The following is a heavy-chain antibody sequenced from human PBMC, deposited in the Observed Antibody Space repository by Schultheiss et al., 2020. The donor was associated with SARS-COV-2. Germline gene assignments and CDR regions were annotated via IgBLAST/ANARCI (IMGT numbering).Heavy chain of an antibody. CDR3: ARYYDSSGYPPIPRDKGFDS. D-gene: IGHD3-22*01. J-gene: IGHJ4*02. CDR1: GGSVNSGSYY. V-gene: IGHV4-31*03. CDR2: ISSSGNT. Sequence: LRLSCTVSGGSVNSGSYYWSWIRQPPGKGLEWIGYISSSGNTFDNPSLKSRVTISVDTSKNQFSLKLSSVTAADTAIYYCARYYDSSGYPPIPRDKGFDSWGQGSLVTVSS.